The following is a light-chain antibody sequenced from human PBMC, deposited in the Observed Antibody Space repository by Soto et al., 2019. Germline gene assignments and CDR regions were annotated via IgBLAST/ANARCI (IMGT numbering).Light chain of an antibody. CDR1: QTISSW. Sequence: DIQITQSPSTLSGSVGDRVTITCRASQTISSWLAWYQQKPGKAPKLLIYDASNLETGVPSRFSGSGSGTDFTFTISSLQPEDIATYYCQQYDNLPRTFGGGTKVDIK. CDR3: QQYDNLPRT. CDR2: DAS. J-gene: IGKJ4*01. V-gene: IGKV1-33*01.